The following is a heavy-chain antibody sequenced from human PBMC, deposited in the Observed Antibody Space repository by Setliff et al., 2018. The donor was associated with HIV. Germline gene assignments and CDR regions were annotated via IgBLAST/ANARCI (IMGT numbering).Heavy chain of an antibody. D-gene: IGHD2-2*01. CDR3: ARDGEYQVLHYYYSGMDV. J-gene: IGHJ6*02. CDR1: GYTFRRFG. V-gene: IGHV1-18*04. CDR2: ISASNGDT. Sequence: ASVKVSCKASGYTFRRFGITWVRQAPGQGLEWMGWISASNGDTNYAQKFQGRVTMTTDTSTSTAYMDLRSLRSDDTAVYFCARDGEYQVLHYYYSGMDVWGQGTTVTVSS.